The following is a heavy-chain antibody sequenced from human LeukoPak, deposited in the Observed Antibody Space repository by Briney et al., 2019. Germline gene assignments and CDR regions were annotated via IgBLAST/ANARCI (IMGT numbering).Heavy chain of an antibody. CDR3: ARALEWLPKFDY. CDR2: IYYSGST. J-gene: IGHJ4*02. CDR1: GGSISSGGYY. Sequence: SQTLSLTCTVSGGSISSGGYYWSWIRQHPGKGLEWIGYIYYSGSTYYNPSLKSRVTISVDTSKNQFSLKLSSVTAAVTAVYYCARALEWLPKFDYWGQGTLVTVSS. D-gene: IGHD3-3*01. V-gene: IGHV4-31*03.